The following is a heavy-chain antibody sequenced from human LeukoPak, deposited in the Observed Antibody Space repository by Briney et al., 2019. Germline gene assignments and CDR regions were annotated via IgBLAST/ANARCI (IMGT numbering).Heavy chain of an antibody. CDR1: A. J-gene: IGHJ4*02. Sequence: AMXXXXQXPXKXLEWVXXXXXXXXXXYYADSVNGRFTISRDNSKNTLYLQMNSLRAEDTAVYYCAKDRPYGSGSYYNVGWDYFDYWGQGTLVTVSS. V-gene: IGHV3-23*01. CDR3: AKDRPYGSGSYYNVGWDYFDY. CDR2: XXXXXXXX. D-gene: IGHD3-10*01.